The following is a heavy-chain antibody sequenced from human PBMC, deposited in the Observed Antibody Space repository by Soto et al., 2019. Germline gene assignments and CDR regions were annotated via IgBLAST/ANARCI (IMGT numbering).Heavy chain of an antibody. Sequence: SATLSPTCAFHGWSFSDCQWSWIRQPPGKGLEWIGEINHSGSTDYNPSLKSRVTISVDTSKNQFSLKLSSVTAADTAVYYCARESGSYPNNWFDPWGQ. D-gene: IGHD1-26*01. CDR3: ARESGSYPNNWFDP. V-gene: IGHV4-34*01. CDR2: INHSGST. CDR1: GWSFSDCQ. J-gene: IGHJ5*02.